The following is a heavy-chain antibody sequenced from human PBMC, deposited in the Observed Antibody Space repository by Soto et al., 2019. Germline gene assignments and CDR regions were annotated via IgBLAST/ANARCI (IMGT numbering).Heavy chain of an antibody. CDR1: GYTFTSYD. Sequence: SVKVSCKASGYTFTSYDINWVRQATGQGLEWMGWMNPNSGNTGYAQKFQGRVTMTRNTSISTAYMELSSLRSEDTAVYYCARAFNCISTSCYSGGENWFDPWGQGTLVTVSS. CDR3: ARAFNCISTSCYSGGENWFDP. D-gene: IGHD2-2*01. J-gene: IGHJ5*02. CDR2: MNPNSGNT. V-gene: IGHV1-8*01.